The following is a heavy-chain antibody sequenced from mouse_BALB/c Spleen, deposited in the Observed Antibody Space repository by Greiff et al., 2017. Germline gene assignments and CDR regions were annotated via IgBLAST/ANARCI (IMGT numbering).Heavy chain of an antibody. J-gene: IGHJ2*01. CDR2: INSNGGST. V-gene: IGHV5-6-2*01. CDR3: ARRTSTVVSFDY. Sequence: EVHLVESGGGLVKLGGSLKLSCAASGFTFSSYYMSWVRQTPEKRLELVAAINSNGGSTYYPDTVKGRFTISRDNAKNTLYLQMSSLKSEDTALYYCARRTSTVVSFDYWGQGTTLTVSA. D-gene: IGHD1-1*01. CDR1: GFTFSSYY.